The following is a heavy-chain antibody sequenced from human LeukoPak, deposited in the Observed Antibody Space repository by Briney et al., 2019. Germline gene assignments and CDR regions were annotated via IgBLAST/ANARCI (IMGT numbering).Heavy chain of an antibody. CDR2: ISGSGGGT. CDR1: GFTFSSYA. Sequence: GGSLRLSCAASGFTFSSYAMSWVRQAPGKGLEWVSAISGSGGGTYYADFVKGRFAISRDNSKNTLYLQMNSLRAEDSAVYYCVQEGPRGLAFDVWGQGTKVTVSS. V-gene: IGHV3-23*01. CDR3: VQEGPRGLAFDV. J-gene: IGHJ3*01.